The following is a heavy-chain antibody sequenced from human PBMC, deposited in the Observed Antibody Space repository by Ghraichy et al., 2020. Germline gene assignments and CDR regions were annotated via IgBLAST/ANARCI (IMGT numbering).Heavy chain of an antibody. CDR1: GGSISSSSYY. J-gene: IGHJ6*02. CDR2: IYYSGST. Sequence: SETLSLTCTVSGGSISSSSYYWGWIRQPPGKGLEWIGSIYYSGSTYYNPSLKSRVTISVDTSKNQFSLKLSSVTAADTAVYYCARLGLGYCSGGSCLNLYGMDVWGQGTTVTVSS. CDR3: ARLGLGYCSGGSCLNLYGMDV. D-gene: IGHD2-15*01. V-gene: IGHV4-39*01.